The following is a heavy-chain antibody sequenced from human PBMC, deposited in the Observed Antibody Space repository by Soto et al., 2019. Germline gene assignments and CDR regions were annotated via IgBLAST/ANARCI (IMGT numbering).Heavy chain of an antibody. Sequence: QVHLVQSGAEVKKPGASVKVSCKGSGYAFTTYGITWVRQAPGQGLEWMGWISAHNGNTNYAQKLQGRVTVTRDTTTSTAYMSLRSLIADDTAVYYCARGRYGDYWGQGALVTVSS. V-gene: IGHV1-18*01. J-gene: IGHJ4*02. CDR2: ISAHNGNT. CDR1: GYAFTTYG. CDR3: ARGRYGDY. D-gene: IGHD1-1*01.